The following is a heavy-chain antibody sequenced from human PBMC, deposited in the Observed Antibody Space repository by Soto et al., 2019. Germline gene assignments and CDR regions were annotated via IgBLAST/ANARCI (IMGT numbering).Heavy chain of an antibody. J-gene: IGHJ4*02. CDR1: GFTFSSYA. CDR2: ISGSGGST. D-gene: IGHD2-15*01. V-gene: IGHV3-23*01. CDR3: AKDYCSGGSCYVFDY. Sequence: EVQLLESGGGLVQPGGSLRLSCAASGFTFSSYAMSWVRQAPGKGLEWVSAISGSGGSTYYADSVKVRFTISRDNSKNTLYLQMNSLRAEDTAVYYCAKDYCSGGSCYVFDYWGQGTLVTVSS.